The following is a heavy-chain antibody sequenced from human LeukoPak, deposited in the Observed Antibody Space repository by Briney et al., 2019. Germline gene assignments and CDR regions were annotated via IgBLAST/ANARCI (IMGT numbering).Heavy chain of an antibody. Sequence: GGSLRLSCAASGFTFSSYDMHWVRQATGKGLEWVSAIGTAGDTYYLGSVKGRFTISRENAKNSLYLQMNSLRAGDTAVYYCARSPRYCSGGSCYSSYYYYGMDVWGQGTTVTVSS. J-gene: IGHJ6*02. CDR3: ARSPRYCSGGSCYSSYYYYGMDV. D-gene: IGHD2-15*01. CDR2: IGTAGDT. CDR1: GFTFSSYD. V-gene: IGHV3-13*01.